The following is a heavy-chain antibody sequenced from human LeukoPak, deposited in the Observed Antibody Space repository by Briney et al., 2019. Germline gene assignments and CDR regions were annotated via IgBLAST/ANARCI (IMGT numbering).Heavy chain of an antibody. J-gene: IGHJ4*02. V-gene: IGHV4-59*01. D-gene: IGHD3-9*01. CDR3: ARGGYDILTGYYGLDY. CDR1: GGSISSYY. CDR2: IYYSGST. Sequence: PSETLSLTCTVSGGSISSYYWSWIRQPPGKGLEWNGYIYYSGSTNYNPSLKSRVTISVDTSKNQFSLKLSSVTAADTAVYYCARGGYDILTGYYGLDYWGQGTLVTVSS.